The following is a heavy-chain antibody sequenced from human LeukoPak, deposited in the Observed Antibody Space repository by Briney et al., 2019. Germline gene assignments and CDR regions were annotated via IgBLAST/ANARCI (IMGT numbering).Heavy chain of an antibody. V-gene: IGHV3-21*01. Sequence: GGSLRLSCAASGFTVSSNYMSWVRQAPGKGLEWVSSISSSSSYIYYADSVKGRFTISRDNAKNSLYLQMNSLRAEDTAVYYCARGGEDFWSGYQGPSDYWGQGTLVTVSS. J-gene: IGHJ4*02. D-gene: IGHD3-3*01. CDR3: ARGGEDFWSGYQGPSDY. CDR2: ISSSSSYI. CDR1: GFTVSSNY.